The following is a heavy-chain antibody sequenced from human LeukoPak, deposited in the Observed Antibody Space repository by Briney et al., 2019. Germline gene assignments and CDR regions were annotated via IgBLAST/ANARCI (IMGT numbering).Heavy chain of an antibody. Sequence: SVTLSLTCTVSGGSISSGSYYWSWIRQPAGKGQEWIGRIYTSGSTNYNPSLKSRVTISVDTSKNQFSLKLSSVTADTAVYYCARDPRWELLKGGAFDIWGQGTMVTVSS. V-gene: IGHV4-61*02. CDR2: IYTSGST. CDR1: GGSISSGSYY. CDR3: ARDPRWELLKGGAFDI. D-gene: IGHD2-15*01. J-gene: IGHJ3*02.